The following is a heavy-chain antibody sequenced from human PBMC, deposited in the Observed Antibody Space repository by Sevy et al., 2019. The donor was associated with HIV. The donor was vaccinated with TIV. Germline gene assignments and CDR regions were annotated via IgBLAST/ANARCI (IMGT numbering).Heavy chain of an antibody. J-gene: IGHJ6*02. D-gene: IGHD6-6*01. CDR1: GYTLTELS. V-gene: IGHV1-24*01. CDR3: ATKRIAARPIYYYYYGMDV. CDR2: FDPEDGET. Sequence: ASVKVSCKVSGYTLTELSMHWVRQAPGKGLEWMGGFDPEDGETIYAQKFQGRVTMTKDTSTETAYMELSSLRSEDTAVYYCATKRIAARPIYYYYYGMDVWGQGTTVTVSS.